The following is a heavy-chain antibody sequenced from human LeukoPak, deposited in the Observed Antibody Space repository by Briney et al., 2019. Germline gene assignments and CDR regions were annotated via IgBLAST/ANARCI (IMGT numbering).Heavy chain of an antibody. CDR3: AREEGLRSSSWFFVY. J-gene: IGHJ4*02. V-gene: IGHV3-23*01. CDR2: ISGSGGST. D-gene: IGHD6-13*01. Sequence: GGSLRLSCAASGFTFSSYAMSWVRQAPGKGLEWVSAISGSGGSTHYADSVKGRFTISRDNSKNTLYLQMNSLRAEDTAVYYCAREEGLRSSSWFFVYWGQGTLVTVSS. CDR1: GFTFSSYA.